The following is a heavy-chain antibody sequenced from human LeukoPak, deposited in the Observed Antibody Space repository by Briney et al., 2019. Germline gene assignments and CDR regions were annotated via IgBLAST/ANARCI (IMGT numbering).Heavy chain of an antibody. J-gene: IGHJ4*02. CDR1: GYTLTELS. CDR3: ATDLEPTYSSGWYGY. CDR2: FDPEDGET. V-gene: IGHV1-24*01. Sequence: GASVKVSCKVSGYTLTELSMHWVRQAPGKGLEWMGGFDPEDGETIYAQKFQGRVTMTEDTSTDTAYMELSSLRSEDTAVYYCATDLEPTYSSGWYGYWGQGTLVTVSS. D-gene: IGHD6-19*01.